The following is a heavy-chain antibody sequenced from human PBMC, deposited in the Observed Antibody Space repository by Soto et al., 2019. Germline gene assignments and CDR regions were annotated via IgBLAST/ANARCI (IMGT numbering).Heavy chain of an antibody. CDR3: ASFLDYGDYTVYYYYYGMDV. D-gene: IGHD4-17*01. CDR2: IIPIFGTA. Sequence: AASVKVSCKASGGTFSSYAISWVRQAPGQGLEWMGGIIPIFGTANYAQKFQGRVTITADKSTSKAYMELSSLRSEDTAVYYCASFLDYGDYTVYYYYYGMDVWGQGTTVTVSS. CDR1: GGTFSSYA. J-gene: IGHJ6*02. V-gene: IGHV1-69*06.